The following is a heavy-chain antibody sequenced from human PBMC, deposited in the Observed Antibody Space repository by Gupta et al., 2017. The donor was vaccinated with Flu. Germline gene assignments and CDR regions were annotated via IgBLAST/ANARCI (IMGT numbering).Heavy chain of an antibody. CDR2: ISCSGATT. Sequence: EVQLLESGGGLVQPGGSLRLSCAASGFTFNNYVMSWVRQAPGKGLEWVSAISCSGATTHYADSVKGRFTISRDNSKNTLYLQMNSLRGEDTAVYYCARGDRGSGWSLWGQGTLVTVSS. CDR3: ARGDRGSGWSL. V-gene: IGHV3-23*01. J-gene: IGHJ1*01. D-gene: IGHD6-19*01. CDR1: GFTFNNYV.